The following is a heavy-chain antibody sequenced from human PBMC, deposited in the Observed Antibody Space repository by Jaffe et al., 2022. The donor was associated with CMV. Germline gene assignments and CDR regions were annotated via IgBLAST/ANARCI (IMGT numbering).Heavy chain of an antibody. J-gene: IGHJ3*02. CDR3: ARHQPAIQLWYERDDAFDI. V-gene: IGHV4-59*08. D-gene: IGHD5-18*01. CDR2: IYYSGST. CDR1: GGSISSYY. Sequence: QVQLQESGPGLVKPSETLSLTCTVSGGSISSYYWSWIRQPPGKGLEWIGYIYYSGSTNYNPSLKSRVTISVDTSKNQFSLKLSSVTAADTAVYYCARHQPAIQLWYERDDAFDIWGQGTMVTVSS.